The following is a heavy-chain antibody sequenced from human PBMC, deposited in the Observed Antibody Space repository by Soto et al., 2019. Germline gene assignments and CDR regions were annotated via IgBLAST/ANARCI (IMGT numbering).Heavy chain of an antibody. D-gene: IGHD3-22*01. Sequence: GGSLRLSCAASGFTFSSYGMHWVRQAPGKGLEWVAVISYDGSNKYYADSVKGRFTISRDNSKNTLYLQMNSLRAEDTAVYYCAKDPTSYDSSAQFDSWGQGTLDAVSS. V-gene: IGHV3-30*18. CDR3: AKDPTSYDSSAQFDS. J-gene: IGHJ4*02. CDR1: GFTFSSYG. CDR2: ISYDGSNK.